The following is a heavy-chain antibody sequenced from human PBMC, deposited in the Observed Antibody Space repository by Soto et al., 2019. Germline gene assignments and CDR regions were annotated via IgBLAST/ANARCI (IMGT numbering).Heavy chain of an antibody. CDR1: GFSFSSYW. V-gene: IGHV3-74*01. CDR2: INTDGSST. J-gene: IGHJ4*02. D-gene: IGHD3-10*01. CDR3: ARGESYYYGSGSYGYYFDY. Sequence: GGSLRLSCAASGFSFSSYWMHWVRQAPGRGLVWVSRINTDGSSTSYADSEKGRFTISRDNAKNMLYLQMDSLRAEDTAMYYCARGESYYYGSGSYGYYFDYWGQGTLVTVSS.